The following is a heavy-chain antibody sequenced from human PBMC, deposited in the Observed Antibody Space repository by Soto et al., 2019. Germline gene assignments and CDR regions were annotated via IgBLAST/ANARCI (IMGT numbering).Heavy chain of an antibody. V-gene: IGHV4-31*03. D-gene: IGHD2-2*01. Sequence: QVQLQESGPGLVKPSQTLSLTCTVSGGSISSGGYYWSWIRQHPGKGLEWIGYIYYSGSTYYNPSLKSRVTISVDTSKNQFSLKLSSVTAADTAVYYRARDRVPPRTPGYYYGMDVWGQGTTVTVSS. J-gene: IGHJ6*02. CDR3: ARDRVPPRTPGYYYGMDV. CDR2: IYYSGST. CDR1: GGSISSGGYY.